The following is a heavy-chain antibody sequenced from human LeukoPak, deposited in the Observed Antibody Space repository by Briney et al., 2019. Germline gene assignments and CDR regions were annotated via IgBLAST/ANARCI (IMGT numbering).Heavy chain of an antibody. Sequence: ASVKVSCKASGYIFTNYGISWVRQAPGQGLEWMGWIGAHNGNTNYAQKLQGRVTMTTDTSTSTAYMELRSLRSDDTAVYYCARVGDILTGYPYYFDYWGQGTLVTVSS. J-gene: IGHJ4*02. CDR2: IGAHNGNT. CDR1: GYIFTNYG. V-gene: IGHV1-18*01. D-gene: IGHD3-9*01. CDR3: ARVGDILTGYPYYFDY.